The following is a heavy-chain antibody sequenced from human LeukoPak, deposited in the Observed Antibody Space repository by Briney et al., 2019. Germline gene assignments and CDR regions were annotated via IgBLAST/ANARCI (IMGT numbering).Heavy chain of an antibody. V-gene: IGHV1-46*01. CDR3: ATHSSGYYHIFDY. D-gene: IGHD3-22*01. Sequence: GASVKVSCKASGYTFTSYYMHWVRQPPGQGLEWMGLINPSGGSTSYAQKFQGRVTMTRGTSTSTVYMELSSLRSEDTAVYYCATHSSGYYHIFDYWGQGTLVTVSS. CDR2: INPSGGST. J-gene: IGHJ4*02. CDR1: GYTFTSYY.